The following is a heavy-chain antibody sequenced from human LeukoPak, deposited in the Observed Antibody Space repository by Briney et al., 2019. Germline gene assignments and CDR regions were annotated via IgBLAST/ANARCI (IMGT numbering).Heavy chain of an antibody. V-gene: IGHV4-34*01. Sequence: SETLSLTCAVYGGSFSGYYWSWIRQPPGKGLEWIGEINHSGSTNYNPSLKSRVTISVDTSKNQFSLKLSSVTAADTAVYYCARDFGPAHPPGIAAGTATQIGAPEAGFDYWGQGTLVTVSS. CDR2: INHSGST. J-gene: IGHJ4*02. CDR3: ARDFGPAHPPGIAAGTATQIGAPEAGFDY. D-gene: IGHD6-13*01. CDR1: GGSFSGYY.